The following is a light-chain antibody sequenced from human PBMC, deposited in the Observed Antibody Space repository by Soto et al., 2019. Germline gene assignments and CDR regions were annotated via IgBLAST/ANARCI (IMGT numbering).Light chain of an antibody. CDR3: QQYERYST. CDR2: KAS. Sequence: DIHMTQSPSSRSGSVVDRVSITGRASQSISSWLAWYQQKPGKAPKLLIYKASTLESGVPSRFSGSGYGTEFTLTISGLQTEDSATYYCQQYERYSTFGQGTKVDIK. V-gene: IGKV1-5*03. J-gene: IGKJ1*01. CDR1: QSISSW.